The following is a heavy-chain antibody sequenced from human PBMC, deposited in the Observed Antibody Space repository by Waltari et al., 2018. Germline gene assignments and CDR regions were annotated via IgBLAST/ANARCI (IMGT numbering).Heavy chain of an antibody. V-gene: IGHV1-69*01. CDR1: GGTFSSYA. CDR2: IIPNFGTA. Sequence: QVQLVQSGAEVKKPGSSVKVSCKASGGTFSSYAISWVRQAPGQGLEWMGGIIPNFGTANDAQKCKGRVTMTADESTSTAYMELSSLRSEDTAVYYCARDGGPYYYDSSGYIDAFDIWGQGTMVTVSS. D-gene: IGHD3-22*01. J-gene: IGHJ3*02. CDR3: ARDGGPYYYDSSGYIDAFDI.